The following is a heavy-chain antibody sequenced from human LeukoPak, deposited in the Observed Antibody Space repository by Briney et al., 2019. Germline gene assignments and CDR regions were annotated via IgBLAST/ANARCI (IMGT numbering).Heavy chain of an antibody. CDR2: INPNRGGT. J-gene: IGHJ4*02. CDR1: GYTFTGYY. CDR3: ARGLGLIAAAGPGEIAGY. V-gene: IGHV1-2*02. D-gene: IGHD6-13*01. Sequence: GASVKVSCKASGYTFTGYYMHWVRQAPGQGLEWMGWINPNRGGTNYAQRFQGRVTMTRNTSISTAYMELSSLRSEDTAVYYCARGLGLIAAAGPGEIAGYWGQGTLVTVSS.